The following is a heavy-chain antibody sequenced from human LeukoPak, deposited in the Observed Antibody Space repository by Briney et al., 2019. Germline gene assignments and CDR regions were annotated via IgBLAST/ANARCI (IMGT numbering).Heavy chain of an antibody. CDR3: ARETFWSGYAFDP. Sequence: APEKVSCKASGYTFTSYGISWVRQARGQGLKWMGWISAYNGNTNYAQKLQGRVTMTTDTSTSTAYMELRSLRSDDTAVYYCARETFWSGYAFDPWGQGTLVTVSS. J-gene: IGHJ5*02. D-gene: IGHD3-3*01. CDR1: GYTFTSYG. CDR2: ISAYNGNT. V-gene: IGHV1-18*01.